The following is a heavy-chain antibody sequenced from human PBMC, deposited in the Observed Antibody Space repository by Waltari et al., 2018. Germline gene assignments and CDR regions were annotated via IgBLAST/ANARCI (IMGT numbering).Heavy chain of an antibody. V-gene: IGHV1-2*06. Sequence: VQLVQSGAEVKKSGASVKVSCKASGFTFAAFFIPWLRRAPGQGLEWMGRINPNSGDTSYAQRFQGRVTMTGDTSITTAYMELTGLRSDDTAIYYCARSGGGTTTFGVAEWGQGSLVTVSS. J-gene: IGHJ4*02. CDR2: INPNSGDT. CDR3: ARSGGGTTTFGVAE. D-gene: IGHD3-3*01. CDR1: GFTFAAFF.